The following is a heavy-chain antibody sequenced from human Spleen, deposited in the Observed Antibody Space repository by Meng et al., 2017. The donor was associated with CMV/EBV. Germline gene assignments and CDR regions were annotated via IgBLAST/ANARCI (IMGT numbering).Heavy chain of an antibody. CDR2: IYYTATT. J-gene: IGHJ4*02. Sequence: LYLLESCSRRVEPYDTLSLTYRVSCASISVCSNIDLAWIRKSRVKGLELFGIIYYTATTYYNPYFKSRDTISVDPSKNHLSLKLSSVIAEYTAVYYCARVKWYSYGLDYWGQGTLVTVSS. D-gene: IGHD5-18*01. CDR1: CASISVCSNID. CDR3: ARVKWYSYGLDY. V-gene: IGHV4-39*07.